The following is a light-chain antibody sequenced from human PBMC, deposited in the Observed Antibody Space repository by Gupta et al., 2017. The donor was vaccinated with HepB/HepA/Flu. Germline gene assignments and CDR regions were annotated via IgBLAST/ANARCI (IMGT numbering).Light chain of an antibody. Sequence: QSALTQPAPVSGSRGQSITMPFTGTSSDIGTYNLVSWYQQLPGKAPTLILYEVTKRPSGVSDRFSGSKSGNTASLTISGLQAQDEAQYYCCSYAGNSGLTFGGGTRLTVL. J-gene: IGLJ2*01. CDR2: EVT. V-gene: IGLV2-23*02. CDR3: CSYAGNSGLT. CDR1: SSDIGTYNL.